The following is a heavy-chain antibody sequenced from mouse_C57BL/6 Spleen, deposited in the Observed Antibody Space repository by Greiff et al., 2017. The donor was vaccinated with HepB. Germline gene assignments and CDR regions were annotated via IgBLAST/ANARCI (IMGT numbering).Heavy chain of an antibody. CDR2: IDPSDSYT. Sequence: QVQLQQPGAELVKPGASVKLSCKASGYTFTSYWMQWVKQRPGQGLEWIGEIDPSDSYTNYNQKFKGKATLTVDTSSSTAYMQLSSLTSEDSAVYDCERREITTVVGDYWGKGTTLTVSS. CDR1: GYTFTSYW. J-gene: IGHJ2*01. CDR3: ERREITTVVGDY. D-gene: IGHD1-1*01. V-gene: IGHV1-50*01.